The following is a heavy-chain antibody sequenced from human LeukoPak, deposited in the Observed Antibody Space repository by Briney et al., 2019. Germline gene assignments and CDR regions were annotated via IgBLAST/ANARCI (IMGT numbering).Heavy chain of an antibody. Sequence: ASVKVSCKVSGYTLTELSMHWVRQAPGKGHEWMGGFDPEDSETIYAQTFQGRVTMTEDTSTDTAYMDLSSLRSEDTAVYYCATGPPSQYCSSTSCYYNYFDYWGQGNLVTVSS. CDR1: GYTLTELS. V-gene: IGHV1-24*01. D-gene: IGHD2-2*01. CDR2: FDPEDSET. CDR3: ATGPPSQYCSSTSCYYNYFDY. J-gene: IGHJ4*02.